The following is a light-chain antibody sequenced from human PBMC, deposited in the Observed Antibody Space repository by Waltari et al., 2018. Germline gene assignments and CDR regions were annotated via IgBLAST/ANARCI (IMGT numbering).Light chain of an antibody. CDR2: SDN. V-gene: IGLV1-47*01. CDR1: RSNIGSNY. Sequence: QSMLTQSPSTSGTPGQRVTISCSGSRSNIGSNYVYWYQQLPGTAPKLLIYSDNQRSSGVPDRFSGSKSGTSASLAISGLRSEDEANYLCAIWDDSLSGVVFGGGTKLTVL. CDR3: AIWDDSLSGVV. J-gene: IGLJ2*01.